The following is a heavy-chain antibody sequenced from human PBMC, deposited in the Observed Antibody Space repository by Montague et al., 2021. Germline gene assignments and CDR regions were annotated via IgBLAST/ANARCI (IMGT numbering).Heavy chain of an antibody. D-gene: IGHD5-24*01. J-gene: IGHJ5*02. CDR2: N. CDR3: ARGWQKQFDP. V-gene: IGHV6-1*01. Sequence: NEYAISVKSRITVNPDTSKNQFSLLLNSVTPEDKAVYYCARGWQKQFDPWGQGTLVTVSS.